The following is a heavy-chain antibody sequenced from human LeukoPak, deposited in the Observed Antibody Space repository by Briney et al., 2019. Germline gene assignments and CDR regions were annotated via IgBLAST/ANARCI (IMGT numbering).Heavy chain of an antibody. J-gene: IGHJ4*02. Sequence: KPSETLSLTCTVAGGSISTYYWTWIRQPPGKGLEWIGYIYYSGNTNYNPSLKSRLTISVDTSKNQFSLKLSSVTAADTAVYYCARESRRDGYKFDYWGQGTLVTVSS. CDR1: GGSISTYY. V-gene: IGHV4-59*01. D-gene: IGHD5-24*01. CDR2: IYYSGNT. CDR3: ARESRRDGYKFDY.